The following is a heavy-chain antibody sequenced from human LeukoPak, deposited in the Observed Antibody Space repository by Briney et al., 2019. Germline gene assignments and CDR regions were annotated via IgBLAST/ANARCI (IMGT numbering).Heavy chain of an antibody. D-gene: IGHD5-18*01. CDR2: INPNSGGT. CDR3: ARVGPLGDRYGYYY. V-gene: IGHV1-2*02. J-gene: IGHJ4*02. Sequence: GVSVKVSCKASGYTSTGYYMHWVRQAPGQGLEWMGWINPNSGGTNYAQKFQGRVTMTRDTSISTAYMELSRLRSDDTAVYYCARVGPLGDRYGYYYWGQGTLVTVSS. CDR1: GYTSTGYY.